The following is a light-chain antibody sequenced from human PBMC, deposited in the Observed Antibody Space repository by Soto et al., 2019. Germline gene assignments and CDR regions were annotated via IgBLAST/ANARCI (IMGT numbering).Light chain of an antibody. CDR1: QSVNNN. CDR2: GAS. Sequence: EIVMTQSPATLSVSPGERDTLSCRASQSVNNNLAWYQQKPGQAPRLLIYGASTRATGIPARFSGSGSGTEFTLTISSLQSEDFAVYHCQQYNKWPLTFGQGTRLDIK. CDR3: QQYNKWPLT. J-gene: IGKJ5*01. V-gene: IGKV3-15*01.